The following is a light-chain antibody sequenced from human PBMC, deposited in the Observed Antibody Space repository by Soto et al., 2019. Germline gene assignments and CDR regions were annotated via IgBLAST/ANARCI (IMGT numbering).Light chain of an antibody. J-gene: IGKJ1*01. V-gene: IGKV1-27*01. CDR1: QGISNY. Sequence: DIQMTQSPSSLSASVGDRVTITCRASQGISNYFAWYQQKPGKVPKLLIYAASTLQSGVPSRFGGSGSGTDFTLTISSLQPEDVATYYCQQYNDAPWTFGPGNQVEIK. CDR2: AAS. CDR3: QQYNDAPWT.